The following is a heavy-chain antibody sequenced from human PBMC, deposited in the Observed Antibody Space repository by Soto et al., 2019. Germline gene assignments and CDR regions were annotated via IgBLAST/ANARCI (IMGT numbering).Heavy chain of an antibody. D-gene: IGHD1-1*01. CDR1: GFTFDSYT. Sequence: EVQLVDSGGGLAKPGGSLRLSCAASGFTFDSYTMNWVRQAPGRVLEWVSSISSSSSYIYYSDSWNGRFTTSRANARNSLYLQMNSLSTEDPAVYYCAGETTGETWNSALWCRGTLVAVTA. J-gene: IGHJ2*01. CDR3: AGETTGETWNSAL. CDR2: ISSSSSYI. V-gene: IGHV3-21*01.